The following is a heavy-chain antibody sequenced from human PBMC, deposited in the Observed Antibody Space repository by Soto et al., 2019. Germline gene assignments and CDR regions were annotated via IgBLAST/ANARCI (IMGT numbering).Heavy chain of an antibody. V-gene: IGHV3-23*01. CDR3: AKGSPSCSGGSCYFDY. CDR2: ISGSGGST. J-gene: IGHJ4*02. D-gene: IGHD2-15*01. Sequence: GGSLRLSCAASGFTFSSYAMSWVRQATGKGLEWVSAISGSGGSTYYADSVKGRFTISRDNSKNTLYLQMNSLRAEDTAVYYCAKGSPSCSGGSCYFDYWGQGTLVTFSS. CDR1: GFTFSSYA.